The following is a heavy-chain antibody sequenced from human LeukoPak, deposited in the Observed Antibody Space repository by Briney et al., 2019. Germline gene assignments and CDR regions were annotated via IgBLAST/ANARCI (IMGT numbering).Heavy chain of an antibody. CDR3: TRSLKFVGGFDL. D-gene: IGHD4-23*01. V-gene: IGHV1-2*02. J-gene: IGHJ3*01. Sequence: ASVKVSCKASGYTFTGYYMHWVRQAPGQGLEWMGWINPNSGGTKYAQKFQGRVTMTRDTSISTAYMELSSLTSDDTAVYYCTRSLKFVGGFDLWGQGTMVTVSS. CDR1: GYTFTGYY. CDR2: INPNSGGT.